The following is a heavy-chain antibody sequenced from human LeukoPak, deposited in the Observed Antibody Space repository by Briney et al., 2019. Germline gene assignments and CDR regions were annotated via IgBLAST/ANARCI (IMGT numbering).Heavy chain of an antibody. J-gene: IGHJ4*02. CDR3: AREIAAAGYY. D-gene: IGHD6-13*01. V-gene: IGHV3-21*01. CDR2: IGSSSSYI. CDR1: GFTFSSYS. Sequence: PGGSLRLSCSASGFTFSSYSMNWVRQAPGKGLEWVSSIGSSSSYIYYADSVKGRFTISRDNAKNSLYLQMNSLRAEDTAVYYCAREIAAAGYYWGQRTLVTVSS.